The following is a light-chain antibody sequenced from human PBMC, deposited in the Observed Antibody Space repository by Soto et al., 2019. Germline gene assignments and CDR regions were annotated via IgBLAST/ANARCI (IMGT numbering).Light chain of an antibody. V-gene: IGKV1-39*01. CDR2: VAS. J-gene: IGKJ4*01. Sequence: DIQMTQSPSSLSASIGDRVTITCRASQNVGTYLSWYQQKQGKAPKLLINVASTLQSGVPSRFSGSGSGTDFTLAISSPQPEDFATYYCQQSSSTPQTFGGGTRVEIK. CDR3: QQSSSTPQT. CDR1: QNVGTY.